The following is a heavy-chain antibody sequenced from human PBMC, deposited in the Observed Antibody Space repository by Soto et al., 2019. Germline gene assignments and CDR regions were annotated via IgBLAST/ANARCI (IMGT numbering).Heavy chain of an antibody. CDR1: GYTFTSYD. D-gene: IGHD1-26*01. J-gene: IGHJ6*02. V-gene: IGHV1-8*01. CDR2: MNPNSGNT. CDR3: AWEGVRGMDV. Sequence: QVQLVQSGAEVKKPGASVKVSCKASGYTFTSYDINWVRQATGQGLEWMGWMNPNSGNTGYAQKFKARVNMTRTTSTSTAYMYLSSLRSEDTAVSYGAWEGVRGMDVWGQGTTVTVS.